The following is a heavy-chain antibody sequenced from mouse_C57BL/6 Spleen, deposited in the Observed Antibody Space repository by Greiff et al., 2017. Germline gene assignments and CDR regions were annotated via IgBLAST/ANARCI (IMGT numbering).Heavy chain of an antibody. J-gene: IGHJ2*01. CDR2: ICPGSGST. CDR1: GYTFTSYW. Sequence: QVQLQQPGAELVKPGASVKMSCKASGYTFTSYWITWVKQRPGQGLEWIGDICPGSGSTNYKEKFKSKATLTVDTSSSTAYMQLSSLTSGDSAVYYCAKQITTGVEDYWGQGTTLTVSS. D-gene: IGHD1-1*01. V-gene: IGHV1-55*01. CDR3: AKQITTGVEDY.